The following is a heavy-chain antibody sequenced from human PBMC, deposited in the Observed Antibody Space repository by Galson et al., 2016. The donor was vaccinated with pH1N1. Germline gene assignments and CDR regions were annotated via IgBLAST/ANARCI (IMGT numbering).Heavy chain of an antibody. V-gene: IGHV4-4*07. CDR2: IYTSGST. CDR3: ARSLYGYGPGTYELDN. CDR1: GGSISSWY. J-gene: IGHJ4*02. D-gene: IGHD3-10*01. Sequence: SETLSLTCSVSGGSISSWYWSWIRQSAGKGLEWIGRIYTSGSTNYNPSLNSRVTMSIDTSKSQFSLKLTSVTAADTAVYYCARSLYGYGPGTYELDNWGQGTLVTVSS.